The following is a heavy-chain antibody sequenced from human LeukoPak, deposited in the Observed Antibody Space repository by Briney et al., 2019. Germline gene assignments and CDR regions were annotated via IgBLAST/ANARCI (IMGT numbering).Heavy chain of an antibody. J-gene: IGHJ4*02. V-gene: IGHV3-23*01. CDR3: ATDCCSWEGMMFDY. CDR1: AFTFATNG. Sequence: PGGSLRLSCAASAFTFATNGMARVRQAPGKGLEWLCTIDNSGARTHYADSVKGRFTISRDNSKNTLFLQIDSLRAEDTAVYYCATDCCSWEGMMFDYCGQGTLVTVSS. D-gene: IGHD1-26*01. CDR2: IDNSGART.